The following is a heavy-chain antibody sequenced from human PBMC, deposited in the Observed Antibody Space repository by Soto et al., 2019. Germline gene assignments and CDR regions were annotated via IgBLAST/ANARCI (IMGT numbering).Heavy chain of an antibody. CDR3: ARDHGYYDSSGAAGWFDP. V-gene: IGHV1-69*12. CDR2: IIPIFGTA. J-gene: IGHJ5*02. Sequence: QVQLVQSGAEVKKPGSSVKVSCKASGGTFSSYAISWVRQAPGQGLEWMGGIIPIFGTANYAQKFQGRVTITADXXTXTXXMELSSLRSEDTAVYYCARDHGYYDSSGAAGWFDPWGQGTLVTVSS. CDR1: GGTFSSYA. D-gene: IGHD3-22*01.